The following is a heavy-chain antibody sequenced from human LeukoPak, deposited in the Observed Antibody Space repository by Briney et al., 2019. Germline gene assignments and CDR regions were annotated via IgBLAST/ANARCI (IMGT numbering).Heavy chain of an antibody. CDR2: ISSSSSYI. V-gene: IGHV3-21*01. CDR1: GFTFSSYS. CDR3: AGPYGSGGAFDI. Sequence: PGGSLRLSCAASGFTFSSYSMNWVRQAPGKGLEWVSSISSSSSYIYYADSVKGRFTISRDNAKNSLYLQINSLRAEDTAVYYCAGPYGSGGAFDIWGQGTMVTVSS. D-gene: IGHD3-10*01. J-gene: IGHJ3*02.